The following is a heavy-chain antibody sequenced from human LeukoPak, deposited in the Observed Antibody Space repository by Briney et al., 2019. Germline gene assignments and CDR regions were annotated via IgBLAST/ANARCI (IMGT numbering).Heavy chain of an antibody. D-gene: IGHD5-12*01. CDR1: GYTFTSYG. J-gene: IGHJ6*02. CDR3: AREYVATRQIYYYYGMDV. CDR2: INDYNGNT. Sequence: ASLRVSCKASGYTFTSYGISWVRQAPGQGLEWMGCINDYNGNTNYAQKLQGRVTMTADTSTSTAYMELRSLRSDDTAVYYCAREYVATRQIYYYYGMDVWGQGTTVTVSS. V-gene: IGHV1-18*01.